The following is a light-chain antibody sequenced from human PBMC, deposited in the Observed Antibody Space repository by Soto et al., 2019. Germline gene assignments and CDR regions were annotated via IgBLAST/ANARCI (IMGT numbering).Light chain of an antibody. CDR1: SSDGGGYNY. CDR3: SSYTSSSTLYV. CDR2: DVS. J-gene: IGLJ1*01. V-gene: IGLV2-14*01. Sequence: QSALTQPASVSGSPGQSINIFCTGNSSDGGGYNYVSWYPPHPGKAPQLMIYDVSNRPSGVSNRFSGSKSGNTASLTISGLQAEDEADYYCSSYTSSSTLYVFGTGTKLTVL.